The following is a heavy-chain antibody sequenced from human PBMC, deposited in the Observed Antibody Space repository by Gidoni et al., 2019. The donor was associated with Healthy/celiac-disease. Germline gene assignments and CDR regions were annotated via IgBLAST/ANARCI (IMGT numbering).Heavy chain of an antibody. V-gene: IGHV1-2*04. J-gene: IGHJ1*01. Sequence: QVQLVQSGAEVKKPGASVKVSCKASGYTFTGYYMHWVRQAPGQGLEWMGWINPNSGGTNYAQKFQGWVTMTRGTSISTAYMELSRLRSDDTAVYYCARGPLLYDRTDSKYFQHWGQGTLVTVSS. CDR3: ARGPLLYDRTDSKYFQH. CDR1: GYTFTGYY. D-gene: IGHD3-3*01. CDR2: INPNSGGT.